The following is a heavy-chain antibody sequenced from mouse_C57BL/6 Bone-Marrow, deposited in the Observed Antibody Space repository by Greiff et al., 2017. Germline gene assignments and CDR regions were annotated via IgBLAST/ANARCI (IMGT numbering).Heavy chain of an antibody. J-gene: IGHJ3*01. Sequence: VQLQQSGAELVRPGTSVKVSCKASGYAFTNYLIAWVKQRPGQGLEWIGVINPGSGGTNYNEKFKGKATLTADKSSSTAYMQLSSLSSEDSAVYFCARAKDWDAWFAYWGQGTRVTVSA. D-gene: IGHD4-1*01. CDR3: ARAKDWDAWFAY. V-gene: IGHV1-54*01. CDR1: GYAFTNYL. CDR2: INPGSGGT.